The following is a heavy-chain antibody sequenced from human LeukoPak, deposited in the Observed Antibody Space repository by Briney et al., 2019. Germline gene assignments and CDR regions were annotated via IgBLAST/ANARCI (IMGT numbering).Heavy chain of an antibody. CDR2: VNSDGNT. CDR3: ARGLNGGFRNWFDP. D-gene: IGHD2-8*01. J-gene: IGHJ5*02. CDR1: GFTVSSNN. V-gene: IGHV3-53*01. Sequence: PGGSLRLSCVASGFTVSSNNMSWVRQAPGKGLEWVSVVNSDGNTHYADSVKGRFTISRDDSKNTLYLQMNSLRAEDTAVYYCARGLNGGFRNWFDPWGQGTLVTVSS.